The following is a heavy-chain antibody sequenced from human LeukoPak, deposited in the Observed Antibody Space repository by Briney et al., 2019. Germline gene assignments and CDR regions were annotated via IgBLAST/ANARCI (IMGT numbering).Heavy chain of an antibody. D-gene: IGHD5-18*01. V-gene: IGHV1-18*01. J-gene: IGHJ4*02. CDR1: GYTLTELS. CDR3: ARGGYSYGYESLDY. Sequence: ASVKVSCKVSGYTLTELSMHWVRQAPGQGLEWMGWISAYNGNTNYAQKLQGRVTMTTDTSTSTAYMELRSLRSDDTAVYYCARGGYSYGYESLDYWGQGTLVTVSS. CDR2: ISAYNGNT.